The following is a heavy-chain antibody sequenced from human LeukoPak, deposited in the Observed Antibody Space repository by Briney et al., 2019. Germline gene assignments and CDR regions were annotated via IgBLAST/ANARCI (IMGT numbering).Heavy chain of an antibody. D-gene: IGHD2-2*01. J-gene: IGHJ4*02. CDR1: GGSVSSGSYY. CDR3: ARINRASTSYGY. V-gene: IGHV4-61*01. Sequence: SETLSLTCTVSGGSVSSGSYYWSWIRQPPGKGLEWIGYIYYSGSTNYNPSLKSRVTISVDTSKNQFSLKLSSVTAADTAVYYCARINRASTSYGYWGQGTQVTVSS. CDR2: IYYSGST.